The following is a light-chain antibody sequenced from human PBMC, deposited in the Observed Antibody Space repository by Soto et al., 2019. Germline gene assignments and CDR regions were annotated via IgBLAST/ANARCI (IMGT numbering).Light chain of an antibody. CDR1: ASDVGGYHY. CDR3: SSYTISSTYV. CDR2: DVS. J-gene: IGLJ1*01. V-gene: IGLV2-14*01. Sequence: QSALTQPASVSGSPGQSIAISCTGTASDVGGYHYVSWYQQCPGKVPKLIISDVSNRPSGVSDRFSGSKSGNTASLTISGLQAGDEADYYCSSYTISSTYVFGTGTKVTVL.